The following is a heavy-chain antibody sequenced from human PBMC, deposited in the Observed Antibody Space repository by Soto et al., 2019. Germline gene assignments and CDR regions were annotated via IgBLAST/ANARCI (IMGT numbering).Heavy chain of an antibody. D-gene: IGHD6-19*01. J-gene: IGHJ4*02. V-gene: IGHV3-7*05. CDR1: GFTFSSYW. CDR2: IKQDGSEK. CDR3: AVASGGYGD. Sequence: EVQLVESGGGLVQPGWSLRLSCAASGFTFSSYWMSWVRQAPGKGLEWVANIKQDGSEKFYVGSVKGRFTISRDNAKNSLFLQMNSLRAEDTAVYYCAVASGGYGDWGQGTLVTVSS.